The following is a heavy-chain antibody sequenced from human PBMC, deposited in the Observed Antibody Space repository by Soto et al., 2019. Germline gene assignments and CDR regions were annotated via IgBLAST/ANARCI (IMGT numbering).Heavy chain of an antibody. CDR3: AREWYSSGSDY. V-gene: IGHV4-31*03. J-gene: IGHJ4*02. CDR2: IYYSGST. Sequence: QVQLQESGPGLVKPSQTLSLTCTVSGGSISSGGYYWSWIRQHPGKGLEWIGYIYYSGSTYYNPSLKSRITISVDTSKNQSSLKLSSVTAADTAVYYCAREWYSSGSDYWGQGTLVTVSS. CDR1: GGSISSGGYY. D-gene: IGHD6-19*01.